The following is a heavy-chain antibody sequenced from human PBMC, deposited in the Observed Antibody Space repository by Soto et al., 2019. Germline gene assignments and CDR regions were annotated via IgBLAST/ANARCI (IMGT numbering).Heavy chain of an antibody. Sequence: XETLSLTCTVAGGSVRSINQYWNWIRQPRGKGLEWIGYISYSGSTNYNPSLKSRVTISRDTSKNQFSLKMSSVTAADTAVYYCARDLVVPAGTYYYAIHVWGQGTTVTVSS. CDR2: ISYSGST. D-gene: IGHD2-2*01. J-gene: IGHJ6*02. V-gene: IGHV4-61*01. CDR1: GGSVRSINQY. CDR3: ARDLVVPAGTYYYAIHV.